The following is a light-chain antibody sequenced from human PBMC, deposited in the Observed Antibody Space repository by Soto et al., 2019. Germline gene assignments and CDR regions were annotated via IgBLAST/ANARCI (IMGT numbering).Light chain of an antibody. CDR3: QQYSRSPYT. Sequence: EIVLTQSPGTLSLSPGERATLSCRASQSVSSSYLAWYQKKPRQAPRLLIYGASSTATSIPDRFSGSGSGTDFTLTISRLEPEDFAVYYCQQYSRSPYTFGQGTKLEIK. J-gene: IGKJ2*01. CDR1: QSVSSSY. CDR2: GAS. V-gene: IGKV3-20*01.